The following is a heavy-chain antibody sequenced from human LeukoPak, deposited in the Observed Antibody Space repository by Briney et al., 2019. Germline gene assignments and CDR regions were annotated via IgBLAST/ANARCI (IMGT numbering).Heavy chain of an antibody. V-gene: IGHV3-23*01. CDR2: ISGSGGRT. D-gene: IGHD2-2*01. CDR3: AKRPSVVPAAMFDY. CDR1: GFTFSSYA. J-gene: IGHJ4*02. Sequence: PGGSLRLSCAASGFTFSSYAMSWVRQAPGKGLEWVSAISGSGGRTYYADSVKGRFTISRDNSKDTLYLQMNSLRAEDTAVYYCAKRPSVVPAAMFDYWGQGTLVTVSS.